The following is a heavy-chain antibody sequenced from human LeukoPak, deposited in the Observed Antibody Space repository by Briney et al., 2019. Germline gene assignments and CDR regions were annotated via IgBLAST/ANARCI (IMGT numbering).Heavy chain of an antibody. CDR1: GFTFSSYI. CDR3: ARRREHGSGSDWL. CDR2: MNSRGDYI. D-gene: IGHD3-10*01. Sequence: PGGSLRLSCAASGFTFSSYIMNWVRQAPGKGLAWVASMNSRGDYIYFPDSLKGRFTNSRDNARSSLYLQMGSRRAEDTAGYYCARRREHGSGSDWLWGQGALVTVSS. J-gene: IGHJ4*02. V-gene: IGHV3-21*01.